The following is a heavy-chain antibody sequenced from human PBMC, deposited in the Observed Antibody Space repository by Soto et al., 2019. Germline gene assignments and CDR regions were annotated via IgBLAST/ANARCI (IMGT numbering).Heavy chain of an antibody. J-gene: IGHJ3*02. CDR2: ISWNSGSI. V-gene: IGHV3-9*01. D-gene: IGHD3-10*01. Sequence: EVQLVESGGGLVQPGRSLRLSCAASGFTFDDYAMHWVRQAPGKGLEWVSGISWNSGSIGYADSVKGRFTISRDNAKNSLYLQMNSLRAENTALYDCATDVGSMVRDDAFDIWGQGTMVTVSS. CDR3: ATDVGSMVRDDAFDI. CDR1: GFTFDDYA.